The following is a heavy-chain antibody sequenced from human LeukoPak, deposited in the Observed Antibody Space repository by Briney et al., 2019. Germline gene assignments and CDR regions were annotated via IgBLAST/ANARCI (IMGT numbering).Heavy chain of an antibody. D-gene: IGHD2-2*01. CDR2: ISAYNGNT. CDR3: ARVRAVVVPAAMDY. J-gene: IGHJ4*02. Sequence: GALVKVSCKASGYTFTSYGISWVRQAPGQGLEWMGWISAYNGNTNYAQKLQGRVTMTTDTSTSTAYMELRSLRSDDTAVYYCARVRAVVVPAAMDYWGQGTLVTVSS. CDR1: GYTFTSYG. V-gene: IGHV1-18*01.